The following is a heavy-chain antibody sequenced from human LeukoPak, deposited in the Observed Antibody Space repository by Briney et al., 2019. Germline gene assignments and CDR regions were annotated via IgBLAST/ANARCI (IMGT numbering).Heavy chain of an antibody. Sequence: GRSLRLSCAASGFTFSSYAMHWVRQAPGKGLEWVAVISYDGSNKYYADSVKGRFTISRDNSKNTLYLQMNSLRAEDTAVYYCARDSFYGGNSGEFDYWGQGTLVTVSS. CDR2: ISYDGSNK. D-gene: IGHD4-23*01. CDR3: ARDSFYGGNSGEFDY. J-gene: IGHJ4*02. V-gene: IGHV3-30-3*01. CDR1: GFTFSSYA.